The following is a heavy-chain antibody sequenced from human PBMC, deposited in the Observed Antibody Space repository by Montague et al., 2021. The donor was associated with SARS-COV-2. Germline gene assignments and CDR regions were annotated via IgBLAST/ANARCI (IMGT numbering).Heavy chain of an antibody. D-gene: IGHD3-16*01. CDR2: IYTSGTT. CDR3: ARDPGLAGYTAGLGY. V-gene: IGHV4-4*07. J-gene: IGHJ4*02. CDR1: GGSFSGYY. Sequence: SETLSLTCAVYGGSFSGYYWSWIRQPAGKGLEWIGRIYTSGTTNYNPSLKSRVTISIDTSKNQFSLTVNSVTAADTAMYYCARDPGLAGYTAGLGYWGQGTLVTVSS.